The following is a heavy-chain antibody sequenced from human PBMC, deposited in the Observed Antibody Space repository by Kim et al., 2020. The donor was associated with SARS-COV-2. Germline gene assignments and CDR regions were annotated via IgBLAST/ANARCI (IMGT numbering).Heavy chain of an antibody. Sequence: SETLSLTCTVSGGSISSYYWSWIRQPPGKGLEWIGYIYYSGSTNYNPSLKSRVTISVDTSKNQFSLKLSSVTAADTAVYYCARGTSLKPWEPRSYFDYWGQGTLVTVSS. CDR1: GGSISSYY. CDR3: ARGTSLKPWEPRSYFDY. D-gene: IGHD1-26*01. CDR2: IYYSGST. J-gene: IGHJ4*02. V-gene: IGHV4-59*13.